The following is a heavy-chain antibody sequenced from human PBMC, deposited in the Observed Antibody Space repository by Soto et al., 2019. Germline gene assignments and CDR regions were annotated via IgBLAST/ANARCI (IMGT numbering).Heavy chain of an antibody. CDR2: TYYRSKWYN. CDR1: GDSVSSNSAA. CDR3: ARDTVALGAMVPCYYYGMDV. J-gene: IGHJ6*02. Sequence: SQTLSLTCAISGDSVSSNSAAWNWIRQSPSRGLEWLGRTYYRSKWYNDYAVSVKSRITINPDTSKNQFSLQLNSVTPEDTAVYYCARDTVALGAMVPCYYYGMDVWGQGTTVAVAS. V-gene: IGHV6-1*01. D-gene: IGHD5-18*01.